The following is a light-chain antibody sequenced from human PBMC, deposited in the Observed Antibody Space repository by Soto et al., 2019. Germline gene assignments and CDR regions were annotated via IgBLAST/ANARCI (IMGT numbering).Light chain of an antibody. CDR2: EVS. Sequence: QSALTQPASVSGSPGQSITISCTGTSSDVGGYNYVSWYQQHPGKAPKLMIYEVSNRPAGVANRFAGSKSCNTASLTISGLQAEDEAYYYCSSYTSSSPYVFGTGTKLTVL. J-gene: IGLJ1*01. CDR3: SSYTSSSPYV. CDR1: SSDVGGYNY. V-gene: IGLV2-14*01.